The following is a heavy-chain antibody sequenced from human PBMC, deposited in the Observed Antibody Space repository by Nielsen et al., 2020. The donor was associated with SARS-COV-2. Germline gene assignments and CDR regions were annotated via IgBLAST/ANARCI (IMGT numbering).Heavy chain of an antibody. CDR1: GDSVSSSSAA. CDR3: ARARGAYGDYYYYYYTDV. D-gene: IGHD4-17*01. Sequence: QTPSLTRAISGDSVSSSSAAWNWIRQSPSRGLEWLGRTYYRSKWYNDYAVSVKSRITINPDTSKNQFSLHLNSVTPEDTAVYYCARARGAYGDYYYYYYTDVWGKGTTVTVSS. V-gene: IGHV6-1*01. J-gene: IGHJ6*03. CDR2: TYYRSKWYN.